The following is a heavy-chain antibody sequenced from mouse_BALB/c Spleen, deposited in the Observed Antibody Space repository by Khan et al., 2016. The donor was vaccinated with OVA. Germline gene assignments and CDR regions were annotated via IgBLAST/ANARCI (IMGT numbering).Heavy chain of an antibody. D-gene: IGHD4-1*01. V-gene: IGHV14-3*02. J-gene: IGHJ2*01. Sequence: VQLKQSGAELVKPGASVKLSCTASGFNIKDTHMHWVKQRPEQGLEWIGRIDPANDNSKYDPRFQGKATITADTSSNTAYLHLSSLTSEDTAVYYGAPAGTGDYFDYWGHGTTLTVSS. CDR2: IDPANDNS. CDR3: APAGTGDYFDY. CDR1: GFNIKDTH.